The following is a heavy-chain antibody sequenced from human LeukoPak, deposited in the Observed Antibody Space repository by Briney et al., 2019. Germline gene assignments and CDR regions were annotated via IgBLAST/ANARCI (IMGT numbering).Heavy chain of an antibody. CDR1: GFTFSNAW. CDR3: TVGCSMVQPIHDYYYYYMDV. Sequence: GGSLRLSCAASGFTFSNAWMSWVRQAPGKGLEWVGRIKSKTDGGTTDYAAPVKGRFTISRDDSKNTLYLQMNSLKTEDTAVYYCTVGCSMVQPIHDYYYYYMDVWGKGTTVTVSS. D-gene: IGHD3-10*01. J-gene: IGHJ6*03. CDR2: IKSKTDGGTT. V-gene: IGHV3-15*01.